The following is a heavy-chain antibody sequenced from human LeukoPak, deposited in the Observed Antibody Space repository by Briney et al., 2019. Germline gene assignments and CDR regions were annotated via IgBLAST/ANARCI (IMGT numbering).Heavy chain of an antibody. Sequence: SETLSPTCAVYGGSFSGYYWSWIRQPPGKGLEWIGEINHSGSTNYNPSLKSRVTISVDTSKNQFSLKLSSVTAADTAVYYCARGPPYFMITFGGVIGYYYGMDVWGQGTTVTVSS. J-gene: IGHJ6*02. D-gene: IGHD3-16*02. V-gene: IGHV4-34*01. CDR2: INHSGST. CDR3: ARGPPYFMITFGGVIGYYYGMDV. CDR1: GGSFSGYY.